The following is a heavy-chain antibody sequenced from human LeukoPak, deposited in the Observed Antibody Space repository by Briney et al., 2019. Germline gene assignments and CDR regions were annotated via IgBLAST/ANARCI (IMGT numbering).Heavy chain of an antibody. D-gene: IGHD2/OR15-2a*01. V-gene: IGHV1-18*01. CDR3: ARDDPHNRSHDF. J-gene: IGHJ4*02. CDR2: ISTYSGNT. CDR1: DYTLTTNG. Sequence: GASVKVSCKASDYTLTTNGISWVRQAPGQGLEWMGWISTYSGNTDYARKLQGRVAMTTDTSTSTAYMELRSLTSDDTAVYYCARDDPHNRSHDFWGQGTLVTVSS.